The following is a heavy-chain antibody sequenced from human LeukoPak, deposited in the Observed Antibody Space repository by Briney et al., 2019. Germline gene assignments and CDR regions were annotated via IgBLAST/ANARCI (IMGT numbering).Heavy chain of an antibody. V-gene: IGHV3-48*03. Sequence: GGSLRLSCAASGFTFSSYEMNWVRQAPGKGLEWVSYISSSGSTIYYADSVKGRFTISRDNAKNSLYLQMNSLRAEDTAVYYCAKGGYDYVEIGYFDYWGQGALVTVSS. CDR3: AKGGYDYVEIGYFDY. J-gene: IGHJ4*03. CDR1: GFTFSSYE. D-gene: IGHD5-12*01. CDR2: ISSSGSTI.